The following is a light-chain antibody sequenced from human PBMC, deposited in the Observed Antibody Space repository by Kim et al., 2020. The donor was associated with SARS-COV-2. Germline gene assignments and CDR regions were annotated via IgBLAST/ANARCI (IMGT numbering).Light chain of an antibody. CDR1: LSNTSKNT. J-gene: IGLJ2*01. CDR2: GCK. V-gene: IGLV1-44*01. CDR3: AAWHDNHNGVG. Sequence: GVRGPISSTAGLSNTSKNTDNWYQQHPAAAPKLLFVGCKQRPSGVPDRFSGSKSAATASLAISGRQSEDEADYYCAAWHDNHNGVGFGGGTQLTVL.